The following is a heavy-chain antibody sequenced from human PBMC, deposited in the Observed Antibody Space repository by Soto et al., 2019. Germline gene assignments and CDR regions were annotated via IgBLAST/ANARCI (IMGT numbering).Heavy chain of an antibody. CDR3: ARDYDYVWGSYRQPGMDV. D-gene: IGHD3-16*02. V-gene: IGHV1-3*01. CDR2: INAGNGNT. CDR1: GYTFTSYA. J-gene: IGHJ6*02. Sequence: QVQLVQAGAEVKKPGASVKVSCKASGYTFTSYAMHWVRQAPGHRLEWMGWINAGNGNTKYSQKFQGRVTITRDTSASTAYMELSSLRSEDTAVYYCARDYDYVWGSYRQPGMDVWAQGTTVTVSS.